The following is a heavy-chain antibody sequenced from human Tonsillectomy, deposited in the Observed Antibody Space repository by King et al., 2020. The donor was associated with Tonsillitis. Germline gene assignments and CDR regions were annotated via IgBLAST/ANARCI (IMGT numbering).Heavy chain of an antibody. CDR2: ISGSGGST. Sequence: VQLVESGGGLVQPGGSLRLSCAASGFTFSSYAMSWVRQAPGKGLEWVSAISGSGGSTYYADSVKGRFTISRDNSKNTLYLQMNSLRVEDTAVYYCAKDYFRSSSYYYGMDVWGQGTTVTVSS. CDR1: GFTFSSYA. D-gene: IGHD2/OR15-2a*01. CDR3: AKDYFRSSSYYYGMDV. J-gene: IGHJ6*02. V-gene: IGHV3-23*04.